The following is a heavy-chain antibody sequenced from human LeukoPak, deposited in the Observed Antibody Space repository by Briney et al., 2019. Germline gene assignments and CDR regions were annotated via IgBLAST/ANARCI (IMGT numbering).Heavy chain of an antibody. J-gene: IGHJ4*02. D-gene: IGHD6-25*01. CDR3: AQREAGFDY. CDR2: MNPNSGNT. CDR1: GFTFINND. V-gene: IGHV1-8*01. Sequence: ASVKVSCKASGFTFINNDINWVRQAPGQGLEWMGWMNPNSGNTGYGQKFQGRVTMTRNTSISAAYMELSSLRSDDTAMYYCAQREAGFDYWGQGTLVTVSS.